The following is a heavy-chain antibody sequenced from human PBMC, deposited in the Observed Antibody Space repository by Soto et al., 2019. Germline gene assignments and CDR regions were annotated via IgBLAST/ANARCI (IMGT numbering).Heavy chain of an antibody. D-gene: IGHD3-10*01. Sequence: PXETLSLTGSVSGDSINSRYWSWIRQPPGKGLEWIGYIDYVGSTNYAPSLQSRVTMSVDTSKNQVSLKLRYVTAADTAVYYCVRQRGNYFDFWGQGTLVTVSS. CDR2: IDYVGST. CDR1: GDSINSRY. J-gene: IGHJ4*02. V-gene: IGHV4-59*11. CDR3: VRQRGNYFDF.